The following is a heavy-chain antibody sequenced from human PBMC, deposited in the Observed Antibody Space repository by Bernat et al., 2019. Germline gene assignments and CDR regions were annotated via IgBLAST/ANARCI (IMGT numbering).Heavy chain of an antibody. D-gene: IGHD3-16*01. CDR3: ARVSGQDLGRFFYDR. V-gene: IGHV3-23*01. CDR2: ISARGDST. Sequence: EVQLLESGGGLVQPGGSLRLSCAGSGFTFSTYAINWVRQAPGQGLEWVSAISARGDSTYYADSVKGRFTISRDNSKNTLYLQMNSLRGEDMAVYYCARVSGQDLGRFFYDRWGQGTLVTVSS. J-gene: IGHJ5*02. CDR1: GFTFSTYA.